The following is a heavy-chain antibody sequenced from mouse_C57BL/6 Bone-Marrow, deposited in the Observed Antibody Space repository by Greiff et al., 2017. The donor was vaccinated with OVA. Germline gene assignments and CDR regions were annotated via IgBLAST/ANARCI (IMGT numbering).Heavy chain of an antibody. CDR1: GFNIKDDY. CDR2: IDPENGDT. V-gene: IGHV14-4*01. J-gene: IGHJ4*01. D-gene: IGHD2-2*01. CDR3: TTGYYGYPYYAMDY. Sequence: VQLQQSGAELVRPGASVKLSCTASGFNIKDDYMHWVKQRPEQGLEWIGWIDPENGDTEYASKFQGKATITADTSSNTAYRQLSSLTSEDTAVYYFTTGYYGYPYYAMDYWGQGTSVTVSS.